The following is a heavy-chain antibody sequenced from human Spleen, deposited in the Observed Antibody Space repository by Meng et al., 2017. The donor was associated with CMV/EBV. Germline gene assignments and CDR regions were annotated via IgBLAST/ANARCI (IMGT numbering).Heavy chain of an antibody. J-gene: IGHJ4*02. D-gene: IGHD4-11*01. CDR1: GFAVSSNY. CDR2: ISGSGGST. V-gene: IGHV3-23*01. CDR3: AKDINDYSNY. Sequence: GESLKISCAASGFAVSSNYMSWVRQAPGKGLEWVSVISGSGGSTYYADSVKGRFTISRDNSKNTLYLQMNSLRAEDTAVYYCAKDINDYSNYWGQGTLVTVSS.